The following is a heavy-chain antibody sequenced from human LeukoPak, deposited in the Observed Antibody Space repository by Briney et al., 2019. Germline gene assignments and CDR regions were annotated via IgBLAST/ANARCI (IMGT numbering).Heavy chain of an antibody. J-gene: IGHJ4*02. CDR1: GYTFTSCD. Sequence: ASVTVSCKASGYTFTSCDINWVGQAAGQGLEGMGWMNPYSGNTGYVPRFQGRLTMTRDISIGTAYMELSTLTSEDTAIYYCTRGSSGRRDNWGQGTLVTVSA. V-gene: IGHV1-8*01. CDR2: MNPYSGNT. D-gene: IGHD6-19*01. CDR3: TRGSSGRRDN.